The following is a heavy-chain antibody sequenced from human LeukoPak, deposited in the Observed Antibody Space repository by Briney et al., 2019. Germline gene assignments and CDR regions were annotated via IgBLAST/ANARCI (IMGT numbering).Heavy chain of an antibody. CDR3: ARQQYQLPHYYYYYMDV. CDR1: GFTFDDYG. V-gene: IGHV3-20*04. CDR2: IKWNGGST. J-gene: IGHJ6*03. D-gene: IGHD2-2*01. Sequence: GGSLRLSCAASGFTFDDYGMSWVRQAPGKGLEWVSGIKWNGGSTGYADSVKGRFTISRDNAKNSLYLQMNSLRAEDTALDYCARQQYQLPHYYYYYMDVWGKGTTVTVSS.